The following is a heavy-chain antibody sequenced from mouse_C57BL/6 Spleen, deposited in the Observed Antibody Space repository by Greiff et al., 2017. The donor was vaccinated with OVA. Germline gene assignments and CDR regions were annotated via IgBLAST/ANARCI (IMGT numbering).Heavy chain of an antibody. CDR2: IYPSDSET. V-gene: IGHV1-61*01. J-gene: IGHJ1*03. CDR3: ARGGSFQRDFDV. CDR1: GYTFTSYW. Sequence: QVQLQQPGAELVRPGSSVKLSCKASGYTFTSYWMDWVKQRPGQGLEWIGNIYPSDSETHYNQKFKDKATLTVDKSSSTAYMQLSSLTSEDSAVYYCARGGSFQRDFDVWGTGTTVTVSS.